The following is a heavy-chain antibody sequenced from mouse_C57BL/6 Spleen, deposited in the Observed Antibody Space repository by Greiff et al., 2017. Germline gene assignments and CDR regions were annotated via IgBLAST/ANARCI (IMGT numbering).Heavy chain of an antibody. V-gene: IGHV1-54*01. J-gene: IGHJ4*01. Sequence: QVQLQQSGAELVRPGTSVKVSCKASGYAFTNYLIEWVKQRPGQGLEWIGVINPGSGGTNYTEKFKGKATLTADKSSSTAYMQLSSLTSEDSAVYFCARDGSSGYYAMDYWGQGTSVTVSS. CDR3: ARDGSSGYYAMDY. D-gene: IGHD1-1*01. CDR2: INPGSGGT. CDR1: GYAFTNYL.